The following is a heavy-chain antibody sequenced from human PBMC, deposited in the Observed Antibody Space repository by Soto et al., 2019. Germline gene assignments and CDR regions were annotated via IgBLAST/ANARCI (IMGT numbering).Heavy chain of an antibody. D-gene: IGHD6-19*01. CDR2: IYQSGST. CDR3: ARAGGLGAVAVDY. Sequence: QLQLQESGSGLVKPSQTLSLTYAVSGGSISSGGYSWSWIRQPPGKGLEWIGYIYQSGSTYYNPSLKSRVTISVDRSKNHFSLKLSSVTAADTAVYYCARAGGLGAVAVDYWGQGTLVTVSS. V-gene: IGHV4-30-2*01. J-gene: IGHJ4*02. CDR1: GGSISSGGYS.